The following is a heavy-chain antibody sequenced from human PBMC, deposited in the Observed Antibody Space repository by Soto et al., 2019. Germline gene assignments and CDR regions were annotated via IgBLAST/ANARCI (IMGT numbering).Heavy chain of an antibody. J-gene: IGHJ4*02. CDR3: AKHEGYCSTTTCSNFDY. Sequence: PXEFVKISCKGAGFTFTSYWIAWVRQMPGKGLEWMGIIYPGDSDSSYSPSFQGQVTISADKSINTAYLHWSSLKASDTAIYYCAKHEGYCSTTTCSNFDYWGQGTLVTVSS. D-gene: IGHD2-2*01. CDR1: GFTFTSYW. V-gene: IGHV5-51*01. CDR2: IYPGDSDS.